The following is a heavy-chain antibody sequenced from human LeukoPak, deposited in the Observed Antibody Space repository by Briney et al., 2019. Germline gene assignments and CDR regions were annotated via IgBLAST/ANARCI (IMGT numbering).Heavy chain of an antibody. CDR1: GNYW. V-gene: IGHV3-74*01. J-gene: IGHJ4*02. CDR2: INSDGSWT. CDR3: VSFYETY. D-gene: IGHD2/OR15-2a*01. Sequence: GGSLKLSCAASGNYWMHWVRQAPGKGLVWVSHINSDGSWTSYADSVKGRFTISKDNAKDTVYLQMNSLRAEDTAVYYCVSFYETYWGRGTLVTVSS.